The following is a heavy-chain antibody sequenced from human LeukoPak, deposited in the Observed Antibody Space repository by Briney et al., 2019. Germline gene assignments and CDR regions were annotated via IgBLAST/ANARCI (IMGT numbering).Heavy chain of an antibody. V-gene: IGHV4-39*01. Sequence: SETLSLTCSVSGVSIRSSSFYWGWIRQPPGKGLEWIGSIYYSGSTYYRPSLKSRVTMSVDTSKNQFSLRLSSVTAADTAVYYCAALSGYSGYDWFSHFDYWGQGTLVTVSS. D-gene: IGHD5-12*01. CDR1: GVSIRSSSFY. CDR2: IYYSGST. J-gene: IGHJ4*02. CDR3: AALSGYSGYDWFSHFDY.